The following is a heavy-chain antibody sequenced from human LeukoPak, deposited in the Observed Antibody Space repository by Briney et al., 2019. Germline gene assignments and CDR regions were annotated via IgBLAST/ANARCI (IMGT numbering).Heavy chain of an antibody. D-gene: IGHD3-10*01. J-gene: IGHJ4*02. CDR1: GYTFTSYG. CDR3: ARDGYYYGSGSYYNVGY. CDR2: ISAYNGNT. Sequence: ASVKVSCTASGYTFTSYGISWVRQAPGQGLEWMGRISAYNGNTNYAQKLQGRVTMTTDTSTSTAYMELRSLRSDDTAVYYCARDGYYYGSGSYYNVGYWGQETLVTVSS. V-gene: IGHV1-18*01.